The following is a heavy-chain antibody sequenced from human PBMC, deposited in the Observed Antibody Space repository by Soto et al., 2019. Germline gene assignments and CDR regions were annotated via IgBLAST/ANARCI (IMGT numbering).Heavy chain of an antibody. CDR1: GASITSGDYY. D-gene: IGHD2-15*01. CDR3: ARVVIRMAIQSIDS. CDR2: IYHSGST. J-gene: IGHJ4*02. V-gene: IGHV4-31*03. Sequence: SETLSLTCTVSGASITSGDYYWSWIRQHPGKGLEWIGYIYHSGSTYYNPSLKSRVTISVDRSKKQVSLELTSVTAADTAVYYCARVVIRMAIQSIDSWGPGSLVTVS.